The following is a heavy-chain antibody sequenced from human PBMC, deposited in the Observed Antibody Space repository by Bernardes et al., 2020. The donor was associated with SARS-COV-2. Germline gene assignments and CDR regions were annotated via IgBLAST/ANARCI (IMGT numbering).Heavy chain of an antibody. CDR3: ARYVDIVATVYYYGMDV. D-gene: IGHD5-12*01. CDR1: GYTLTGYY. CDR2: INPNSGGT. V-gene: IGHV1-2*02. Sequence: ASLKVACKASGYTLTGYYMHWVRQTPGQGLEWMGWINPNSGGTNYAQKFQGRVTMTRDTSISTAYMELSRLRSDDTAVYYCARYVDIVATVYYYGMDVWGQGTTVTVSS. J-gene: IGHJ6*02.